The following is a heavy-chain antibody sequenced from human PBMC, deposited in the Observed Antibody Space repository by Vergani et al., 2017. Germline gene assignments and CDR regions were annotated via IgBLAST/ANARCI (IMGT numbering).Heavy chain of an antibody. CDR1: GDSVSSNSAA. CDR3: ARGAENGSGSIWVEFDY. J-gene: IGHJ4*02. V-gene: IGHV6-1*01. CDR2: TYYRSKWYN. D-gene: IGHD3-10*01. Sequence: QVQLQQSGPGLVKPSQALSLTCAISGDSVSSNSAAWNWIRQSPSRGLEWLGRTYYRSKWYNDYAVSVKSRITINPDTSKNQFSLQLNSVTPEDTAVYYCARGAENGSGSIWVEFDYWGQGTLVTVSS.